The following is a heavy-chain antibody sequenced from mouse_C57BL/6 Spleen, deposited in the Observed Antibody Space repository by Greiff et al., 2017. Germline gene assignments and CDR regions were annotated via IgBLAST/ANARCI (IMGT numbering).Heavy chain of an antibody. J-gene: IGHJ3*01. Sequence: VQLQQPGAELVRPGTSVKLSCKASGYTFTSYWMHWVKQRPGQGLEWIGVIDPSDSYTNYNQKFKGKATLTVDTSSSTAYMQLSSLTSEDSAVYYCARGDSSGYTAYWGQGTLVTVSA. D-gene: IGHD3-2*02. CDR3: ARGDSSGYTAY. V-gene: IGHV1-59*01. CDR1: GYTFTSYW. CDR2: IDPSDSYT.